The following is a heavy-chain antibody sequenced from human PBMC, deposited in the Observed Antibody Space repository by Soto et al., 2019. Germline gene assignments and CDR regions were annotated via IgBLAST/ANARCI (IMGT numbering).Heavy chain of an antibody. J-gene: IGHJ3*02. CDR2: ISPDDSDI. V-gene: IGHV5-51*01. Sequence: PGESLKIPCKGSGYSFADYWNAWVRQMPGKGLECMGIISPDDSDIRYSPSFRGQVTISADNSTSTAYPQWSSLRASDTAIYDIARQLGQYSSSWYAFDSWGQGTMVTV. CDR3: ARQLGQYSSSWYAFDS. D-gene: IGHD6-13*01. CDR1: GYSFADYW.